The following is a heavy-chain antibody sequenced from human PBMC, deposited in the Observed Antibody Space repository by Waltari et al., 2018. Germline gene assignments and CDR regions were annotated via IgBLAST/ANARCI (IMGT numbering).Heavy chain of an antibody. V-gene: IGHV4-38-2*02. CDR2: IYHSGST. D-gene: IGHD2-2*01. Sequence: QVQLQESGPGLVKPSETLSLTCAVSGYSISSGYYWGWIRQPPGKGLEWIGSIYHSGSTYSHPSRKSRVTISVDTSKNQFSLKLSSVTAADTAVYYCARDPGQGVPIGNWFDPWGQGTLVTVSS. J-gene: IGHJ5*02. CDR1: GYSISSGYY. CDR3: ARDPGQGVPIGNWFDP.